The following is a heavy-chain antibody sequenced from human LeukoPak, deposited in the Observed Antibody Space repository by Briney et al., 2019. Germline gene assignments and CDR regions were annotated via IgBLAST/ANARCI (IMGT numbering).Heavy chain of an antibody. Sequence: GGSLRLSCAASGFTFSSYAMHWVRQAPGKGLEWVAVTSYDGSNKYYADSVKGRFTISRDNSKNTLYLQMNSLRAEDTAVYYCARVGAVVIKGGGAFDIWGQGTMVTVSS. D-gene: IGHD3-22*01. CDR2: TSYDGSNK. CDR1: GFTFSSYA. CDR3: ARVGAVVIKGGGAFDI. J-gene: IGHJ3*02. V-gene: IGHV3-30-3*01.